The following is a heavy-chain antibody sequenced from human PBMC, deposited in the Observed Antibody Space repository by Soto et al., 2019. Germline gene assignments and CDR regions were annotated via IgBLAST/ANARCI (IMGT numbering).Heavy chain of an antibody. J-gene: IGHJ4*02. CDR2: IRFDGSNI. D-gene: IGHD1-26*01. Sequence: QVQVVESGGGVVQPGGSLRLSCAVSGIIFTGYGMHWVRQVPGKGLEWVAVIRFDGSNIYYADFVKGRLTISRDNSKNTLYLQMNSLRAEDTAVYYCAGDGVGATVFFGYFDYWGQGALVTVSS. V-gene: IGHV3-33*01. CDR3: AGDGVGATVFFGYFDY. CDR1: GIIFTGYG.